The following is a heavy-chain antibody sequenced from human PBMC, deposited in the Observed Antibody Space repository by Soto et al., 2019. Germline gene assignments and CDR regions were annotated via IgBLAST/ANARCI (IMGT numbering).Heavy chain of an antibody. D-gene: IGHD6-13*01. V-gene: IGHV5-10-1*01. J-gene: IGHJ4*02. CDR1: GYSFSTYW. Sequence: PGESLKISCQGSGYSFSTYWIFWVRQMPGKGLEWTGRIDPSNSYTDYSPSFGGHVTISADKSISTAYLEWTSLKASDTAIYYCARKIAATHYWGPGTLVTVSS. CDR2: IDPSNSYT. CDR3: ARKIAATHY.